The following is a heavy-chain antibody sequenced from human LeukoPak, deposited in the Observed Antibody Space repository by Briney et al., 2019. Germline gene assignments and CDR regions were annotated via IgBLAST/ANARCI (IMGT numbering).Heavy chain of an antibody. Sequence: SETLSLTCTVSGGSISRGGYYWSCLRQHPGRGLECFGYIYYSGSTYYNPSLKRRVTISVYTSKNQFSLKLSSVTAADTAVYYCARVSISDFWSGYYTADPSFAYWGQGTLVAVSS. J-gene: IGHJ4*02. V-gene: IGHV4-31*03. CDR3: ARVSISDFWSGYYTADPSFAY. D-gene: IGHD3-3*01. CDR1: GGSISRGGYY. CDR2: IYYSGST.